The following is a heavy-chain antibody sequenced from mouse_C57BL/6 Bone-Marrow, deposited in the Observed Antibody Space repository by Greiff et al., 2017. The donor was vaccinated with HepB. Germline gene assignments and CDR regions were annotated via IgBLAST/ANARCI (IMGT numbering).Heavy chain of an antibody. Sequence: QVQLQQPGAELVKPGASVKVSCKASGYTFTSYWMHWVKQRPGQGLEWLGRIHPSDSDTNYNQKFKGKATLTVDKSSSTAYMQLSSLTSEDSAVYYCAIITTVVARYYFDYWGQGTTLTVSS. CDR1: GYTFTSYW. CDR3: AIITTVVARYYFDY. D-gene: IGHD1-1*01. J-gene: IGHJ2*01. V-gene: IGHV1-74*01. CDR2: IHPSDSDT.